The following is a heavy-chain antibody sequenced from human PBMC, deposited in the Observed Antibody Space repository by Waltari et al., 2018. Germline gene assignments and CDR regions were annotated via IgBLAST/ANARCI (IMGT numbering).Heavy chain of an antibody. CDR1: GGSISSSSYY. D-gene: IGHD4-17*01. V-gene: IGHV4-39*01. J-gene: IGHJ4*02. CDR2: IYYSGST. Sequence: QLQLQESGPGLVKPSETLSLTCSVSGGSISSSSYYWGWIRQPPGKGLEWIGSIYYSGSTDSNPSLKSRVTRSVDTSKNQFSRKRSSVTAADTAMYYCARLARYFLYGDYGTTAQYHYYFDYGGQGTLVTVSS. CDR3: ARLARYFLYGDYGTTAQYHYYFDY.